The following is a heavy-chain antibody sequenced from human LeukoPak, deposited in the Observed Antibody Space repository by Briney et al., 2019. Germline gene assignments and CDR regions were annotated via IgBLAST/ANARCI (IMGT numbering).Heavy chain of an antibody. CDR2: IKQDGSEK. V-gene: IGHV3-7*01. CDR1: GVTFSSYW. Sequence: GGSLRLSCAASGVTFSSYWMSWVRKAPGKGLEWVANIKQDGSEKYYVDSVKGRFTISRDNAKNSLYLQMNSLRAEDTSVYYCARCGQFLEWFGMYMDVWGKGTTVTVSS. CDR3: ARCGQFLEWFGMYMDV. D-gene: IGHD3-3*01. J-gene: IGHJ6*03.